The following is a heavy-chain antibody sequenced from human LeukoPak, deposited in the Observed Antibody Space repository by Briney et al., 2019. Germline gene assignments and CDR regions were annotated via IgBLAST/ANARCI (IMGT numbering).Heavy chain of an antibody. CDR3: ARVLGDGYDPAHY. CDR2: ISAYSGHA. J-gene: IGHJ4*02. V-gene: IGHV1-18*01. D-gene: IGHD5-12*01. CDR1: GYTFTSYG. Sequence: ASVKVSCKAFGYTFTSYGISWVRHAPGQGLEWMGWISAYSGHANYAQELQGRVTMTTDTSTSTAYMELRSLRSDDTAMYYCARVLGDGYDPAHYWGQGTLVTVSS.